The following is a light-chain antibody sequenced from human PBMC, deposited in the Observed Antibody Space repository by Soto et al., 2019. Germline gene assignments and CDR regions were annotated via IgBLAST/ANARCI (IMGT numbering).Light chain of an antibody. J-gene: IGLJ1*01. CDR2: DVS. CDR1: SSDVGGYNY. V-gene: IGLV2-14*01. Sequence: QSALTQPASVSGSPGQSITISCTGTSSDVGGYNYVSWYQQHPGKAPQLMIYDVSNRPSGVSNRFSGSKSGNTASLTISGLQAADEADYYCSSYTSSSTLLDVFGTGTKVTVL. CDR3: SSYTSSSTLLDV.